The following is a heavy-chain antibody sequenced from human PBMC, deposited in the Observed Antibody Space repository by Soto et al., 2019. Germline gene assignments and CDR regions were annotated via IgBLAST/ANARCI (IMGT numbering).Heavy chain of an antibody. V-gene: IGHV1-8*01. CDR1: GYTFTSYD. J-gene: IGHJ6*02. D-gene: IGHD3-9*01. CDR2: MNPNSGNT. Sequence: EASVKVSCKASGYTFTSYDINWVRQATGQGLEWMGWMNPNSGNTGYAQKFQGRVTMTRNTSISTAYMELSSLRSEDTAVYYCARGGRYFDWLLPYYYYYGMDVWGQGTTVTVSS. CDR3: ARGGRYFDWLLPYYYYYGMDV.